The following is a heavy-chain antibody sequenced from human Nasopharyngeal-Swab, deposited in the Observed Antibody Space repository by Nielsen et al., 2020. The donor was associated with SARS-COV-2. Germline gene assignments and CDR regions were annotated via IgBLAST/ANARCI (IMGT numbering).Heavy chain of an antibody. CDR3: ARVGEEAMAKFYYYYYYMDV. D-gene: IGHD5-18*01. Sequence: SETLSLTCTVSGGSISSYYWSWIRQPPGKGLEWIGCVDSSGSTNYKPSLKSRVTISVDTSKNQFSLNLSSVTAADTAVYYCARVGEEAMAKFYYYYYYMDVWGKGTTVTVSS. CDR1: GGSISSYY. CDR2: VDSSGST. V-gene: IGHV4-59*13. J-gene: IGHJ6*03.